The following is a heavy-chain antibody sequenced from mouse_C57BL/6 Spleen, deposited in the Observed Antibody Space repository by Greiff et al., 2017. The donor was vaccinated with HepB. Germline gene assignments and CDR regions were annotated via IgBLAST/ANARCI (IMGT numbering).Heavy chain of an antibody. CDR3: ARGGLNYAMDY. Sequence: EVKLMESGPELVKPGASVKISCKASGYSFTGYYMHWVKQSHGNILDWIGYIYPYNGVSSYNQKFKGKATLTVDKSSSTAYMELRSLTSEDSAVYYCARGGLNYAMDYWGQGTSVTVSS. CDR2: IYPYNGVS. J-gene: IGHJ4*01. V-gene: IGHV1-31*01. CDR1: GYSFTGYY.